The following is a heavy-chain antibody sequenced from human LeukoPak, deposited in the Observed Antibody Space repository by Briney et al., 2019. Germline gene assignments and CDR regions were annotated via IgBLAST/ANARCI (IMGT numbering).Heavy chain of an antibody. J-gene: IGHJ5*02. V-gene: IGHV3-7*01. CDR2: IKQDGSEK. Sequence: GGSLRLSCAASGFTFSSYSMNWVRQAPGKGLEWVADIKQDGSEKYYVDSVKGRFTISRDNAKNSLYLQMNSLRGEDTAVYYCAGRWAWGQGTLVTVSS. CDR3: AGRWA. D-gene: IGHD4-23*01. CDR1: GFTFSSYS.